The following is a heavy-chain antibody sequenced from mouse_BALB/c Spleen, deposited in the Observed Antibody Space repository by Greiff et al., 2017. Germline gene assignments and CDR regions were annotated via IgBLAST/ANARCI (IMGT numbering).Heavy chain of an antibody. V-gene: IGHV2-9*02. CDR3: ARDRDYYGYYAMDY. D-gene: IGHD1-2*01. J-gene: IGHJ4*01. Sequence: VKVIESGPGLVAPSQSLSITCTVSGFSLTSYGVHWVRQPPGKGLEWLGVIWAGGSTNYNSALMSRLSISKDNSKSQVFLKMNSLQTDDTAMYYCARDRDYYGYYAMDYWGQGTSVTVSS. CDR1: GFSLTSYG. CDR2: IWAGGST.